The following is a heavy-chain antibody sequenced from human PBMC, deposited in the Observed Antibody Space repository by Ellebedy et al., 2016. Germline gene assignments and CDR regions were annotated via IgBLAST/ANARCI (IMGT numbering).Heavy chain of an antibody. D-gene: IGHD3-16*02. V-gene: IGHV3-7*03. CDR1: GFTFGNFW. CDR2: MSQDGSEK. Sequence: GGSLRLSXAASGFTFGNFWMAWVRQAPGKGLEWVAHMSQDGSEKFYVDSVKGRFTISRDNAKNFLYLQMNSLRAEDTAVYYCARNRVKLDYWGQGTLVTVSS. J-gene: IGHJ4*02. CDR3: ARNRVKLDY.